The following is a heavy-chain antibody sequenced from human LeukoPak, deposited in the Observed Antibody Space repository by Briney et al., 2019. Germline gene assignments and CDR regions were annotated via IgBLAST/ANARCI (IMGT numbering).Heavy chain of an antibody. CDR1: GYTFTGYY. Sequence: ASVKVSCKASGYTFTGYYMHWVRQAPGQGLEWIGWINPNSGGTNYAQKFQGRVTMTRDTSISTVYMELSRLRSDDTAVYYCARGSGYSSSWYFGYWGQGTLVTVSS. J-gene: IGHJ4*02. CDR3: ARGSGYSSSWYFGY. V-gene: IGHV1-2*02. CDR2: INPNSGGT. D-gene: IGHD6-13*01.